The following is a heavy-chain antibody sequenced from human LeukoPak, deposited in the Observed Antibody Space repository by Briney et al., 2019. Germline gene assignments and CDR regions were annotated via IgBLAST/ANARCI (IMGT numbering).Heavy chain of an antibody. CDR3: ALTSSHWFDP. Sequence: SETLSLTCTVSGGSISNYYWSWIRPPPGKGLEWIGYIYYSGSTNYNPSLKSRVTISVDTSKNQFSLKLSSVTAADTAVYFCALTSSHWFDPWGQGTLVTVSS. J-gene: IGHJ5*02. CDR2: IYYSGST. D-gene: IGHD2-2*01. CDR1: GGSISNYY. V-gene: IGHV4-59*01.